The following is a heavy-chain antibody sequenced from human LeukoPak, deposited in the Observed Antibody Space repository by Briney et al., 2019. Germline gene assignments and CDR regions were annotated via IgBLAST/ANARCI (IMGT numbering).Heavy chain of an antibody. Sequence: SETLSLTCTVSGGSISSSSYYWGWIRQPPGKGLEWIGSIYYSGSTYYNPSLKSRVTISVDTSKNQFSLKLSSVTAADTAVYYCAVRVGYCSGGSCYGSHWYFDLWGRGTLVTVSS. CDR2: IYYSGST. D-gene: IGHD2-15*01. CDR3: AVRVGYCSGGSCYGSHWYFDL. J-gene: IGHJ2*01. CDR1: GGSISSSSYY. V-gene: IGHV4-39*07.